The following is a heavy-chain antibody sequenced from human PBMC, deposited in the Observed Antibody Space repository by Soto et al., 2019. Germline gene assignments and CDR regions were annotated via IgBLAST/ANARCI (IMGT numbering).Heavy chain of an antibody. Sequence: GGSLRLSCAASGFTFSSYWMHWVRQAPGKGLVWVSRINSDGSSTSYADSVKGRFTISRDNAKNTLYLQMNSLRAEDTALYYCARGFSGSSGYQPIDYWGQGTLVTVSS. V-gene: IGHV3-74*01. CDR2: INSDGSST. J-gene: IGHJ4*02. CDR1: GFTFSSYW. CDR3: ARGFSGSSGYQPIDY. D-gene: IGHD3-22*01.